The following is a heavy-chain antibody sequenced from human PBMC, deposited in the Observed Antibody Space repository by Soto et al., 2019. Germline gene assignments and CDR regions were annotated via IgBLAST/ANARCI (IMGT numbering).Heavy chain of an antibody. CDR3: ERRTGTTFWFDS. J-gene: IGHJ5*01. CDR1: GYRFTSYW. CDR2: MYLDDSDT. Sequence: GESLKISCKVSGYRFTSYWIAWVRQIPGKGLEWMGIMYLDDSDTKYSPSFRGQITISADKSISTAYLQWNSLKASDTAIYYCERRTGTTFWFDSWGQGTLVTVSS. D-gene: IGHD1-1*01. V-gene: IGHV5-51*03.